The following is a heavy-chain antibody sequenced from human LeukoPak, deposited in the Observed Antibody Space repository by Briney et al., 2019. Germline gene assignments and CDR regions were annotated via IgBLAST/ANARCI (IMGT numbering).Heavy chain of an antibody. V-gene: IGHV4-31*03. D-gene: IGHD3-3*01. CDR1: GGSISSGGYY. J-gene: IGHJ6*02. Sequence: PSETLSLTCTVSGGSISSGGYYWSWIRQHPGKGLEWIGYIYYSGSTYYNPSLKSRVTISVDTSKNQFSLKLSSVTAADTAVYYCARGSGYYSYGMDVWGQGTTVTVSS. CDR3: ARGSGYYSYGMDV. CDR2: IYYSGST.